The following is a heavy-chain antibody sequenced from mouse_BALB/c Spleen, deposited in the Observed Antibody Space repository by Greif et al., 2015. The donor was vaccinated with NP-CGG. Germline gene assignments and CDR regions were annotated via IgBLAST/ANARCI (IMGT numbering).Heavy chain of an antibody. Sequence: QVQLKESGPELVKPGASVKISCNASGYTFTDYYINWVKQKPGQGLEWIGRIYPGSGNTKYNEKFKGKATLTVDTSSSTAYMQFSSLTSEDTAVYFCARRTGTEAMDYWGQGTSVTVSS. J-gene: IGHJ4*01. D-gene: IGHD4-1*01. CDR1: GYTFTDYY. V-gene: IGHV1-84*02. CDR3: ARRTGTEAMDY. CDR2: IYPGSGNT.